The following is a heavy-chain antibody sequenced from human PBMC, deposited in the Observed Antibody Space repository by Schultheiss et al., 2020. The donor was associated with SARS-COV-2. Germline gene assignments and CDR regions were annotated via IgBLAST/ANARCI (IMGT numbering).Heavy chain of an antibody. J-gene: IGHJ5*02. CDR3: ARHAIGTAMVTFIQRYGEYNWFDP. CDR1: GGSINTYY. CDR2: IYYSGST. D-gene: IGHD5-18*01. V-gene: IGHV4-39*01. Sequence: SQTLSLTCTVSGGSINTYYWAWIRQPPGKGLEWIGSIYYSGSTYYNPSLKSRVTISVDTSKNQFSLKLSSVTAADTAVYYCARHAIGTAMVTFIQRYGEYNWFDPWGQGTLVTVSS.